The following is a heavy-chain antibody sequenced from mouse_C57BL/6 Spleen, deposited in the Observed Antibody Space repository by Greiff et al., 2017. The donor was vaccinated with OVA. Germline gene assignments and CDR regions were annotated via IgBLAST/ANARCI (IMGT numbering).Heavy chain of an antibody. D-gene: IGHD2-4*01. V-gene: IGHV1-82*01. J-gene: IGHJ3*01. CDR1: GYAFSSSW. CDR2: IYPGDGDT. Sequence: VQLQESGPELVKPGASVKISCKASGYAFSSSWMNWVKQRPGKGLEWIGRIYPGDGDTNYNGKFKGKATLTADKSSSTAYMQFSSLTSEDSAVYFCARGVIYYDYSWFAYWGQGTLVTVSA. CDR3: ARGVIYYDYSWFAY.